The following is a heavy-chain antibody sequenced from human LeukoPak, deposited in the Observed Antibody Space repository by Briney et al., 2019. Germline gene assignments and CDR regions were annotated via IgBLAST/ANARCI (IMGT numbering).Heavy chain of an antibody. J-gene: IGHJ6*03. CDR1: GFTFSRYS. V-gene: IGHV3-20*04. CDR2: INWNGGST. D-gene: IGHD2-21*02. CDR3: AKRSVTAITHYYYYYMDV. Sequence: GSLRLSCAASGFTFSRYSMNWVRQAPGKGLEWVSGINWNGGSTGYADSVKGRFTISRDNAKNSLYLQMNSLRAEDTAVYYCAKRSVTAITHYYYYYMDVWGKGTTVTVSS.